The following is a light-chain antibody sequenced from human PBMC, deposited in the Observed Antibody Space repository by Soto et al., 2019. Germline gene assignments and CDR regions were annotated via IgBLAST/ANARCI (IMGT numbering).Light chain of an antibody. V-gene: IGLV1-47*01. J-gene: IGLJ3*02. Sequence: QSVLTQPTSASGTPGQRVTISCSGSSSNIGSNYVYWYQQLPGTAPKLLIYRNNQRPSGVPARFSGSKSGTSASLAISGLRSEDEADYYCAAWDDSLSVVFGGGTKLTVL. CDR3: AAWDDSLSVV. CDR1: SSNIGSNY. CDR2: RNN.